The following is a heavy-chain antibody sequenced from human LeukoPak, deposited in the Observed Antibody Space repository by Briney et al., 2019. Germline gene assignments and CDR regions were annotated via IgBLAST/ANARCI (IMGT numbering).Heavy chain of an antibody. J-gene: IGHJ5*02. D-gene: IGHD5-24*01. CDR3: ATGTRDGDGYNFWFDP. CDR2: INAGNGNT. V-gene: IGHV1-3*01. Sequence: ASVKVSCKASGYTFTSYAMHWVRQAPGQRLEWMGWINAGNGNTKYSQMFQGRVTITRDTSANTAYMELSSLRSEDTAVYYCATGTRDGDGYNFWFDPWGQGTLVTVSS. CDR1: GYTFTSYA.